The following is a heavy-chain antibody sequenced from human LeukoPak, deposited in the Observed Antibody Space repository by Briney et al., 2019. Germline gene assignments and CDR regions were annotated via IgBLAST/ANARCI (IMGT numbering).Heavy chain of an antibody. Sequence: SVKVSCKAFGGTFSSYAISWVRQAPGQGLEWMGGIIPIFGTANYAQKFQGRVTITADESTSTAYMELSSLRSEDTAVHYCARDFEDAFDIWGQGTMVTVSS. CDR2: IIPIFGTA. J-gene: IGHJ3*02. V-gene: IGHV1-69*13. CDR1: GGTFSSYA. D-gene: IGHD3-9*01. CDR3: ARDFEDAFDI.